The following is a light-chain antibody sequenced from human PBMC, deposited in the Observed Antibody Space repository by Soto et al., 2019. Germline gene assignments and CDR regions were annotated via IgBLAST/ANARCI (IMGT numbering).Light chain of an antibody. CDR2: GGS. Sequence: DIQMTQSPSTLSASVGDRVTITCRASQSISDYLAWYQQRPREAPQLLIYGGSSLESGVPSRFSGSGSGTEFTLTISSLQPTDFATYYCHQYATSSPTFGQGTKLEI. V-gene: IGKV1-5*01. CDR1: QSISDY. J-gene: IGKJ2*01. CDR3: HQYATSSPT.